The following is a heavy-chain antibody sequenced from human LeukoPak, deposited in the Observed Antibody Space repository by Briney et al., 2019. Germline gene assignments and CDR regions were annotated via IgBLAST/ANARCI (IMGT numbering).Heavy chain of an antibody. CDR1: GFTFSTYE. J-gene: IGHJ4*02. CDR3: ARVEASGYDYGAFDY. CDR2: ISNSGSII. D-gene: IGHD5-12*01. V-gene: IGHV3-48*03. Sequence: GGSLRLSCAASGFTFSTYEMNWVRQAPGKGLEWVSYISNSGSIIYYADSVKGRFTISRDNAKNSLYLQMNSLRAEDTAVYYCARVEASGYDYGAFDYWGQGTLVTVSS.